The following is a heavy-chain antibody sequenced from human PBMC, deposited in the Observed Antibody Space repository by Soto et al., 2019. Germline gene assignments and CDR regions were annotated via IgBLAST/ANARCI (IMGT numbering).Heavy chain of an antibody. D-gene: IGHD2-2*01. CDR3: ARQGGDIVVVPAAIVDTYYYYMDV. J-gene: IGHJ6*03. CDR1: GSSISSSSYY. Sequence: SETLSLTCSVSGSSISSSSYYWGWIRQPPGKGLEWIGSIYYSGSTYYNPSLKSRVTISVDTSKNQFSLKLSSVTAADTAVYYCARQGGDIVVVPAAIVDTYYYYMDVWGKGTTVTVS. CDR2: IYYSGST. V-gene: IGHV4-39*01.